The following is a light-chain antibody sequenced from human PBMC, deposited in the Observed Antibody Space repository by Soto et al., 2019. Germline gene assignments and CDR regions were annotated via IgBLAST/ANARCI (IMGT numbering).Light chain of an antibody. Sequence: QLVLTQSPSASASLGASVKLTCTLSSGHSSYAIAWHQQQPEKGPRYLMNLNSDGSHSKGDGIPDRFSGSSSGAERYLTISSLQSEDEAEYYCQTWGTGIQVFGGGTKLTVL. J-gene: IGLJ2*01. CDR3: QTWGTGIQV. CDR2: LNSDGSH. V-gene: IGLV4-69*01. CDR1: SGHSSYA.